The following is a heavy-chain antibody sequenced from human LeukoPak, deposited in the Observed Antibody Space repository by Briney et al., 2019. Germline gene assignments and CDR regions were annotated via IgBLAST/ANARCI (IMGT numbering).Heavy chain of an antibody. V-gene: IGHV3-53*01. D-gene: IGHD3-10*01. CDR2: FYSADST. CDR3: AKLGGNYGSGSYQAFHI. Sequence: GGSLRLSCAASGLPFSDNYMRWVRQAPGEGVEWVSVFYSADSTYYADSVKGRFTISRDSSKNTLYLQMNSLKAEDTAVYYCAKLGGNYGSGSYQAFHIWGQGAKVTVSS. CDR1: GLPFSDNY. J-gene: IGHJ3*02.